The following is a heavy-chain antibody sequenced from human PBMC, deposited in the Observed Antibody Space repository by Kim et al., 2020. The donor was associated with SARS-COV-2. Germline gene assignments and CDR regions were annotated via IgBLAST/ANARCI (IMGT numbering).Heavy chain of an antibody. Sequence: GGSLRLSCAASGFTFSSYAMSWVRQAPGKGLEWVSAISGSGGSTYYADSVKGRFTISRDNSKNTLYLQMNSLRAEDTAVYYCAKGKGYYDSSFPDYWGQGTLVTVSS. CDR2: ISGSGGST. CDR1: GFTFSSYA. D-gene: IGHD3-22*01. CDR3: AKGKGYYDSSFPDY. V-gene: IGHV3-23*01. J-gene: IGHJ4*02.